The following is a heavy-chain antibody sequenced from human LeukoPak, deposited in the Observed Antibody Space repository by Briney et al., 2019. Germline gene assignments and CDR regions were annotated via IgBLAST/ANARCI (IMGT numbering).Heavy chain of an antibody. D-gene: IGHD3-10*01. Sequence: ASVKVSCKASGYTFTDYYVHWVRQAPGQGLEWMGWINPNSGGTNSAQKFQGWVTMTRDTSISTAYMELSRLRSDDTAVYYCARRGSGYNNWFDPWGQGTLVTVSS. J-gene: IGHJ5*02. CDR2: INPNSGGT. V-gene: IGHV1-2*04. CDR1: GYTFTDYY. CDR3: ARRGSGYNNWFDP.